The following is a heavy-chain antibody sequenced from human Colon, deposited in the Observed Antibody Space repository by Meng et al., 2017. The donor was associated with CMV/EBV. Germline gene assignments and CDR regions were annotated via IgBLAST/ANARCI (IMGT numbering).Heavy chain of an antibody. CDR3: ARDRHSEVVIALRGTFDI. J-gene: IGHJ3*02. CDR2: VYYSGFT. Sequence: SETLSLTCNVSGGSISSTSYYWAWIRQSPGKGLEWIGSVYYSGFTYYNPSLLSRVTVSIDRSKNQFSLRLSSVTAADTAVYYCARDRHSEVVIALRGTFDIWGQGTKVTFSS. CDR1: GGSISSTSYY. D-gene: IGHD2-21*01. V-gene: IGHV4-39*07.